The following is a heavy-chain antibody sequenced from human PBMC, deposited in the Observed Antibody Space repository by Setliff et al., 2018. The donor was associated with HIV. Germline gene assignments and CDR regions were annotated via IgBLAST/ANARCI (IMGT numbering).Heavy chain of an antibody. CDR1: GYTFTTYG. CDR3: ARLGSGWSDSYYYAMDI. CDR2: ISPNFGHT. D-gene: IGHD6-19*01. J-gene: IGHJ6*02. Sequence: GASVKVSCKASGYTFTTYGISWVRQAPGHGLEWMGWISPNFGHTKYAQKFLDRVTMTIDTATGRAYMELRSLRSDDTAVYFCARLGSGWSDSYYYAMDIWGQGTTVTVSS. V-gene: IGHV1-18*04.